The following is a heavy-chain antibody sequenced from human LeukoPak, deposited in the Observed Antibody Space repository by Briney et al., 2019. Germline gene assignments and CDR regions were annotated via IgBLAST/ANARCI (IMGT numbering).Heavy chain of an antibody. D-gene: IGHD3-22*01. CDR2: IYTSGST. CDR1: GGSISSYY. V-gene: IGHV4-4*07. Sequence: SETLSLTCTVSGGSISSYYWSWIRQPAGKGLEWIGRIYTSGSTNYNPSLKSRVPMSVDTSKNQFSLKLSSVTAADTAVYYCARGFGYYDSSGFDYWGQGTLVTASS. CDR3: ARGFGYYDSSGFDY. J-gene: IGHJ4*02.